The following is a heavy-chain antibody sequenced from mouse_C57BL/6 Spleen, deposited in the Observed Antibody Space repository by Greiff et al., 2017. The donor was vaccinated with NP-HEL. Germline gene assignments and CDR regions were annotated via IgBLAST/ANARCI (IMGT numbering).Heavy chain of an antibody. Sequence: QVQLQQSGPELVKPGASVKISCKASGYSFTSYYIHWVKQRPGQGLEWIGWIYPGSGNTKYNEKFKGKATLTADTSSSTAYMQLSSLTSEDSAVYYCARGGSTVVGDYAMDDWGQGTSVTVSS. CDR3: ARGGSTVVGDYAMDD. D-gene: IGHD1-1*01. J-gene: IGHJ4*01. CDR1: GYSFTSYY. CDR2: IYPGSGNT. V-gene: IGHV1-66*01.